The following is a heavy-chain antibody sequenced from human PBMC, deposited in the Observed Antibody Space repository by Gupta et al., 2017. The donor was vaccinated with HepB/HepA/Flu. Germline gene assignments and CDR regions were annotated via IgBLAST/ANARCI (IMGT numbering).Heavy chain of an antibody. Sequence: QVQLVESGGGVVQPGRSLRLSCVVSGLTFSRYSMNWVRQSPVKGLEWVAVISYDESKTYYADSVKGRFTISRDNSKNTLFLQMNSLTADDTAVYYCARTIQLERRPFDYWGQGTLVTVSS. D-gene: IGHD1-1*01. V-gene: IGHV3-30-3*01. J-gene: IGHJ4*02. CDR3: ARTIQLERRPFDY. CDR2: ISYDESKT. CDR1: GLTFSRYS.